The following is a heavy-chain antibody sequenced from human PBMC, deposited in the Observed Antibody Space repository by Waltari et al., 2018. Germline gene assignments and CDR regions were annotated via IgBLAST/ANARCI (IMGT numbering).Heavy chain of an antibody. V-gene: IGHV1-69*14. Sequence: QVQLVQSGAEVKKPGSSVKVSCKASGGTFSSYAISWARQAPGQGLEWMGRIIPICGTENYAQKFQGRVTITADKSTSTAYMELSSLRSEDTAVYYCAREPLIAAHDAFDIWGQGTMVTVSS. CDR1: GGTFSSYA. CDR3: AREPLIAAHDAFDI. J-gene: IGHJ3*02. D-gene: IGHD6-6*01. CDR2: IIPICGTE.